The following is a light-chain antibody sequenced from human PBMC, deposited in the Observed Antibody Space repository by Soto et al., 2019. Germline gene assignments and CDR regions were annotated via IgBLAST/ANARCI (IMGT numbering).Light chain of an antibody. Sequence: QSVLTQPASVSGAHGQSITISCTGTNSDVGGYNYVSWYQQHPGKAPKLMSYEVSDRPSGVSNRFSGSKSGNTASLTISGLQADDEADYYCRSYRTTNTLMFGGGTKVTVL. J-gene: IGLJ3*02. CDR3: RSYRTTNTLM. CDR1: NSDVGGYNY. V-gene: IGLV2-14*01. CDR2: EVS.